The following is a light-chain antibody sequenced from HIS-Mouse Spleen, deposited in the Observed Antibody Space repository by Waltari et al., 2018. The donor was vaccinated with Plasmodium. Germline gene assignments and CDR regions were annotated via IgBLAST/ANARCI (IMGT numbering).Light chain of an antibody. V-gene: IGKV3-15*01. Sequence: EIVMTQSPATLSVPPGERATLSCRASQSVSSNLAWYQQKPGQAPRLLIYGASTRATGIPAWFSGSGSGTEFTLTISSLQSEDFAVYYCQQYNNWPLTFGGGTKVEIK. J-gene: IGKJ4*01. CDR1: QSVSSN. CDR2: GAS. CDR3: QQYNNWPLT.